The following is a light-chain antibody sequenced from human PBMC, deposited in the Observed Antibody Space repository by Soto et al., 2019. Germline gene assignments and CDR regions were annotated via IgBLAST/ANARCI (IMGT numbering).Light chain of an antibody. CDR3: CSYAGSILYV. CDR2: EGS. CDR1: SSDVGSYNL. V-gene: IGLV2-23*01. J-gene: IGLJ1*01. Sequence: QSALTQPASVSGSPGQSITISCTGTSSDVGSYNLVSWYQQHPGKAPKLMIYEGSKRPSGVSNRFSGSKSGNTASLTISGLQAEDEADYYCCSYAGSILYVFRTGTKLTVL.